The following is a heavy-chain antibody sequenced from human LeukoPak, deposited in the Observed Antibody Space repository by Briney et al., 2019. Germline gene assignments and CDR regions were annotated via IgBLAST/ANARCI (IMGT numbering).Heavy chain of an antibody. CDR2: IKEDGSEK. J-gene: IGHJ4*02. D-gene: IGHD1-1*01. CDR1: GFTFSSYW. V-gene: IGHV3-7*01. CDR3: ARDLWKVFDY. Sequence: PGGSLRLSCAAPGFTFSSYWMSWVRQAPGKGLEWVANIKEDGSEKYYVDSVKGRFTISRDNAKNSLYLQMNSLRAEDTAVYYCARDLWKVFDYWGQGTLVTVSS.